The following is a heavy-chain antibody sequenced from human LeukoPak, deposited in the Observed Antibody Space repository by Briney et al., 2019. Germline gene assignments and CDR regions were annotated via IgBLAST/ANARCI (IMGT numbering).Heavy chain of an antibody. V-gene: IGHV3-15*01. CDR1: GFPFSTIW. J-gene: IGHJ5*02. Sequence: GGSLRLSCAASGFPFSTIWMNWVRQAPGKGLEWVGRIKSRTEGGTMDYAAPVKGRFTISRDDSNNRLYLQMNSLRAEDTAVYYCARDRKNVLSGYNWFDPWGQGTLVTVSS. CDR3: ARDRKNVLSGYNWFDP. CDR2: IKSRTEGGTM. D-gene: IGHD2-2*01.